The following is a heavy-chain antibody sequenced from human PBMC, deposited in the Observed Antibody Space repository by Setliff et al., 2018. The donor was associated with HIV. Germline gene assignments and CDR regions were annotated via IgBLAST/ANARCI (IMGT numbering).Heavy chain of an antibody. J-gene: IGHJ2*01. CDR2: ITNTGAT. CDR1: GDSISSGNYY. Sequence: KPSETLSLTCTVSGDSISSGNYYWTWIRQPAGKALEWIGRITNTGATEYNPSLKSRVTVSVDTSQNQFSLKLTSVTAADTATYFCSRGPPFDRWGRGTLVTVS. CDR3: SRGPPFDR. V-gene: IGHV4-61*02.